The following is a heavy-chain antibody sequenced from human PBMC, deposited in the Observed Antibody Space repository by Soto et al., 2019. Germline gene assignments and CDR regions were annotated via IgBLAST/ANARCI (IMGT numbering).Heavy chain of an antibody. CDR1: GYSFTSYW. Sequence: GESLKISCKGSGYSFTSYWIGWVRQMPGKGLEWMGIIYPGDSDTRYSPSFQGQVTISADKSISTAYLQWSSLKASDTAMYYCARGRAPPVLRFLVWSDAFDTWGQRTMVTVSS. D-gene: IGHD3-3*01. V-gene: IGHV5-51*01. J-gene: IGHJ3*02. CDR3: ARGRAPPVLRFLVWSDAFDT. CDR2: IYPGDSDT.